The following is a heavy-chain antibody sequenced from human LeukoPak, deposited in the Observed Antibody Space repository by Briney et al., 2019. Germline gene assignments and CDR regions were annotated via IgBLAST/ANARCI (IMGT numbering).Heavy chain of an antibody. D-gene: IGHD2-15*01. CDR2: IYYSGST. CDR1: GGSLSSGGYY. J-gene: IGHJ1*01. CDR3: ARAPPRCCSGGSCYGVQH. V-gene: IGHV4-31*03. Sequence: SQTLSLTCTVSGGSLSSGGYYWSWIRQHPGRGLEWIGYIYYSGSTYYNPSLKSRVTISVDTSKNQSSLKLSSVTAADTAVYYCARAPPRCCSGGSCYGVQHWGQGTLVTVSS.